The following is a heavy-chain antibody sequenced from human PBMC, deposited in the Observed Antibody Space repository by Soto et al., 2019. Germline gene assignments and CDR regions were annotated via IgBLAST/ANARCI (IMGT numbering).Heavy chain of an antibody. CDR2: IYHSGST. D-gene: IGHD6-13*01. J-gene: IGHJ5*01. Sequence: SETLSLTCAVSGGSISSSNWWSWVRQPPGKGLEWIGEIYHSGSTNYNPSLKSRVTISVDKSKNQFSLKLSSVTAADTAVYYCARVRLAAAGGGRRWFDSWGQGTLVTVSS. CDR1: GGSISSSNW. CDR3: ARVRLAAAGGGRRWFDS. V-gene: IGHV4-4*02.